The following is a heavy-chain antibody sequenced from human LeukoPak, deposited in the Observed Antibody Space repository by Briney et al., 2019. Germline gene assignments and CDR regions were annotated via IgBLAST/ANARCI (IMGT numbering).Heavy chain of an antibody. CDR3: ASAIQLWSYIDY. CDR1: GFTFSDYW. V-gene: IGHV3-74*01. CDR2: TNSDGSST. Sequence: GGSLRLSCAASGFTFSDYWMHWVRQAPGKGLVWVSRTNSDGSSTSYADSVKGRFTISRDNAKNTLYLQMNSLRAEDTAVYYCASAIQLWSYIDYWGQGTLVTVSS. J-gene: IGHJ4*02. D-gene: IGHD5-18*01.